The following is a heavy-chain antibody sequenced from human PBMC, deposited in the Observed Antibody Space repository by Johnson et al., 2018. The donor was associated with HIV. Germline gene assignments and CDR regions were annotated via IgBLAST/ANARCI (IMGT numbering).Heavy chain of an antibody. CDR3: ARSVDYGDSLCAFDI. J-gene: IGHJ3*02. CDR2: ISYDGSNK. V-gene: IGHV3-30*19. CDR1: GFTFSSYG. D-gene: IGHD4-17*01. Sequence: QVQLVESGGGVVQPGGSLRLSCAASGFTFSSYGMHWVRQAPGKGLEWVAGISYDGSNKYYADSVKGRFTISRDNSKNTLYLQMNSLRAEDTAVYYCARSVDYGDSLCAFDIWGQGTMVTVSS.